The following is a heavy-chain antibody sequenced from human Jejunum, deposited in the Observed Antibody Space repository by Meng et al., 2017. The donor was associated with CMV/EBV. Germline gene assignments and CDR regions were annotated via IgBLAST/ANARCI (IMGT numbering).Heavy chain of an antibody. Sequence: EVQLVESGGGLVQPGGSLRLSCAASGFSFSDNWMNWVRQAPGKGLVWVSTIGGRGDDTYYADSGKGRFTISRDNSRNTLYLQMSSLRAEDTAIYYCARLTPTYSSATFDYWGQGALVTVSS. CDR1: GFSFSDNW. J-gene: IGHJ4*02. CDR2: IGGRGDDT. D-gene: IGHD2/OR15-2a*01. CDR3: ARLTPTYSSATFDY. V-gene: IGHV3-23*04.